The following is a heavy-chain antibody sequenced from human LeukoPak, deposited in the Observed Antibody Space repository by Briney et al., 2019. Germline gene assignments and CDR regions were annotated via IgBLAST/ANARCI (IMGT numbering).Heavy chain of an antibody. CDR2: IRSKAYGGTT. CDR3: TRPFYSYDSSVYLRY. CDR1: GFTFGDYA. Sequence: GGSLRLSCTASGFTFGDYAMSWVRQAPGKGLEWVGFIRSKAYGGTTEYAASVKGRFTISRDDSKSIAYLQMNSLKTEDTAVYYCTRPFYSYDSSVYLRYWGQGTLVTVSS. V-gene: IGHV3-49*04. D-gene: IGHD3-22*01. J-gene: IGHJ4*02.